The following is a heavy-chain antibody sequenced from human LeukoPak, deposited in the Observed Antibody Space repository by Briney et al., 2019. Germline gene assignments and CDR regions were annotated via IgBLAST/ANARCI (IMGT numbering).Heavy chain of an antibody. CDR3: AKVSADYVWGSYRYPYYFDY. D-gene: IGHD3-16*02. J-gene: IGHJ4*02. CDR2: ISGGGGST. V-gene: IGHV3-23*01. CDR1: GSTFSSNA. Sequence: PGGSLSFPCAAPGSTFSSNARTWFPQAPGKGRRGVSAISGGGGSTYYADSVKGRFTISRDNSKNTLYLQMNSLRAEDTAVYYCAKVSADYVWGSYRYPYYFDYWGQGTLVTVSS.